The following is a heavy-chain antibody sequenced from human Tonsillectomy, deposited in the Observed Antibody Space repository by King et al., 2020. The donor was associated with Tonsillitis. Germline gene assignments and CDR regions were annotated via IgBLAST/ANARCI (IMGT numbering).Heavy chain of an antibody. D-gene: IGHD4-17*01. V-gene: IGHV4-34*01. Sequence: VQLQQLGAGLLKPSETLSLTCAVYGGSFSGYYWSWIRQPPGKGLEWIGEINHSGSTNYNPSLKSRVTISVDTSKNQFSLKLSSVTAADTAVYYCARGVRESTVTTNRGSRFDPWGQGTLVTVSS. CDR1: GGSFSGYY. J-gene: IGHJ5*02. CDR2: INHSGST. CDR3: ARGVRESTVTTNRGSRFDP.